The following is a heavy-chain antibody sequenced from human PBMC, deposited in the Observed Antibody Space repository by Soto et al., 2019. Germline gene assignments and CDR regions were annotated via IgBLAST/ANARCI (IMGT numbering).Heavy chain of an antibody. V-gene: IGHV3-11*06. D-gene: IGHD2-15*01. CDR2: ISSSSSYT. Sequence: GSLRLSCAASGFTFSDYYMSWIRQAPGKGLEWVSYISSSSSYTNYADSVKGRFTISRDNAKNSLYLQMNSLRAEDTAVYYCARGXYCXGGSCYFPTDYYGMDVWGQGTTVTVSS. CDR3: ARGXYCXGGSCYFPTDYYGMDV. CDR1: GFTFSDYY. J-gene: IGHJ6*02.